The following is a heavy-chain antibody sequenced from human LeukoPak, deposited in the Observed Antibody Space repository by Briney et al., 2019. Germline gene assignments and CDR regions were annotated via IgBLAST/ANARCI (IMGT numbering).Heavy chain of an antibody. J-gene: IGHJ4*02. CDR3: ARTYYYDSSGYWGDY. D-gene: IGHD3-22*01. CDR1: GFTFDDYA. Sequence: PGRSLRLSCAASGFTFDDYAMHWVRQAPGKGLEWVSGISWNSGSIGYADSVKGRFTISRDNAKNSLYLQMNSLRAEDTAVYYCARTYYYDSSGYWGDYWGQGTLVTVSS. V-gene: IGHV3-9*01. CDR2: ISWNSGSI.